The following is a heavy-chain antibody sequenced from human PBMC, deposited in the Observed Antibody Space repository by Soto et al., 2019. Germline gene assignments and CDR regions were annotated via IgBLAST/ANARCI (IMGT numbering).Heavy chain of an antibody. CDR1: GGSISSSSYY. CDR3: ARLPPLDYDSSGSPGGWFDP. Sequence: QLQLQESGPGLVKPSETLSLTCTVSGGSISSSSYYWGWIRQPPGKGLEWIGSIYYSGSTYYNPSLKSRVTISVDTSKNQFSLKLSSVTAADTAVYYCARLPPLDYDSSGSPGGWFDPWGQGTLVTVSS. V-gene: IGHV4-39*01. J-gene: IGHJ5*02. D-gene: IGHD3-22*01. CDR2: IYYSGST.